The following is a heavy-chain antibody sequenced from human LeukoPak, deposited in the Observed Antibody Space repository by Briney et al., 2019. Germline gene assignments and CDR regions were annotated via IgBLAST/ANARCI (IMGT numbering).Heavy chain of an antibody. CDR2: ISGDEIWT. J-gene: IGHJ4*02. V-gene: IGHV3-74*01. D-gene: IGHD3-22*01. Sequence: GGSLRLSCAASGFTLSNYWMHWVRQAPGKGLVWVSRISGDEIWTSYADSVKGRFIISRDNAKNTLYLQMNSLRAEDTAVYYCARDSGRLSGYPDYWGQGTLVTVSS. CDR3: ARDSGRLSGYPDY. CDR1: GFTLSNYW.